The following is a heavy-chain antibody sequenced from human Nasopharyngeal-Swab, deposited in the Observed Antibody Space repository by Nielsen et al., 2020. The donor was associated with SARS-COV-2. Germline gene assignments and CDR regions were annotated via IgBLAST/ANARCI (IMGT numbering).Heavy chain of an antibody. V-gene: IGHV3-11*01. D-gene: IGHD3-22*01. Sequence: GESLKISCAASGFTFSDYYMSWIRQAPGKGLEWVSYISSSGSTIYYADSVKGRFTISRDNSKNTLYLQMNSLRAEDTAVYYCAKEPIVTMIVVVIDTYFDYWGQGTLVTVSS. J-gene: IGHJ4*02. CDR1: GFTFSDYY. CDR3: AKEPIVTMIVVVIDTYFDY. CDR2: ISSSGSTI.